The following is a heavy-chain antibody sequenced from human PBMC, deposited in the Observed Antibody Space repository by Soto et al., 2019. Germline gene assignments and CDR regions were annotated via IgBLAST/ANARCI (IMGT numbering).Heavy chain of an antibody. Sequence: GGSLRLSCAASGFTFGDYTMHWVRQAPGKGLEWVSLISWDGGSTYYADSVKGRFTISRDNSKNSLYLQMNSLRTEDTDLYYCAKVPFGYCSCRSCYGMDVWGQGTTVTVSS. CDR1: GFTFGDYT. J-gene: IGHJ6*02. CDR3: AKVPFGYCSCRSCYGMDV. V-gene: IGHV3-43*01. CDR2: ISWDGGST. D-gene: IGHD2-15*01.